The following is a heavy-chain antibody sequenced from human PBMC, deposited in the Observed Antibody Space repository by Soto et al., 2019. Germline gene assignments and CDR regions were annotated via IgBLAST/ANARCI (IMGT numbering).Heavy chain of an antibody. CDR3: AHHPYYGLGSYCFDY. CDR2: IYWDDDK. Sequence: QITLKESGPTLVRPTQTLTLTCTFSGFSLTTSGVGVGWIRQPPGKALEWLAVIYWDDDKRYSSSLKSRITITKDTSKNQVVLTKTNMDPVDTATYYCAHHPYYGLGSYCFDYWGQGTLVTVSS. J-gene: IGHJ4*02. CDR1: GFSLTTSGVG. V-gene: IGHV2-5*02. D-gene: IGHD3-10*01.